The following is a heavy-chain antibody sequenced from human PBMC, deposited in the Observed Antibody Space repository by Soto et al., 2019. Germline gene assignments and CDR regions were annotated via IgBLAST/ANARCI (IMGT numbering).Heavy chain of an antibody. CDR1: GYTFSSIG. D-gene: IGHD3-10*01. Sequence: ASVKVSCKASGYTFSSIGISWVRQAPGQGLEWMGWISPYKGNTHYALGLQGRVTMTTDTSTSTAYMELRSLRSDDTAVYYCARDLDDSGSYYTDYCGQRTLVTVSS. CDR2: ISPYKGNT. J-gene: IGHJ4*02. V-gene: IGHV1-18*01. CDR3: ARDLDDSGSYYTDY.